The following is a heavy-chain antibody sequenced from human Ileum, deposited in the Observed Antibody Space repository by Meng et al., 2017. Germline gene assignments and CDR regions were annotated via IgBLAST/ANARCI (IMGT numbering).Heavy chain of an antibody. CDR3: ARDWFGELEGVPY. V-gene: IGHV3-11*01. CDR1: GFTFTHYY. CDR2: ISSNGETI. D-gene: IGHD3-10*01. J-gene: IGHJ4*02. Sequence: QVQLVESGGGLVKPGGSLRLSCAASGFTFTHYYMSWIRQEPGKGPEWISYISSNGETIYYADSVKGQFTISRDTANNSLFLQMNSLRVEDTAVYYCARDWFGELEGVPYWGQGTLVTVSS.